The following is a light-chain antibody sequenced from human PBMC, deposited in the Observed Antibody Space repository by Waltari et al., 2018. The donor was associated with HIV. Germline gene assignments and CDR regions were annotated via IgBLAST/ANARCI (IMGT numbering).Light chain of an antibody. J-gene: IGKJ4*01. Sequence: IQMTQSPSSLSASVGDRVTITCRAGQTISTYLNWYQQRPGKAPKLLIYGASSLQSGVPSRFSGSGSGTDFILTIRSLQPEDFATYYCQQSYRTPLTFGGGTKVEIK. CDR2: GAS. CDR3: QQSYRTPLT. V-gene: IGKV1-39*01. CDR1: QTISTY.